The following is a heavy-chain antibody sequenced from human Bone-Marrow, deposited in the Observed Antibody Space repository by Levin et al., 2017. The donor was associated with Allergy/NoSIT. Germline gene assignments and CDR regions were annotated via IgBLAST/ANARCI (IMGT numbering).Heavy chain of an antibody. V-gene: IGHV1-18*01. CDR1: GYTFTSYG. CDR2: ISAYNGNT. CDR3: ARDEDLGYCTGGVCYKADAFDI. D-gene: IGHD2-8*02. Sequence: GESLKISCKASGYTFTSYGISWVRQAPGQGLEWMGWISAYNGNTNYAQKLQGRVTMTTDTSTSTAYMELRSLRSDDTAVYYCARDEDLGYCTGGVCYKADAFDIWGQGTMVTVSS. J-gene: IGHJ3*02.